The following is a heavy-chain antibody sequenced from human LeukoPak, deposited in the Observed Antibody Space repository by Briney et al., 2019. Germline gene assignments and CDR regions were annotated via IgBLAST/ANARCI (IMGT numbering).Heavy chain of an antibody. D-gene: IGHD5-24*01. J-gene: IGHJ4*02. CDR2: IKQDGSEK. CDR1: GFTFSTYW. Sequence: PGGSLRLSCAASGFTFSTYWMSWVRQAPGKRLEWVANIKQDGSEKYYGDSVKGRFTISKDNAKNSLYLQMNSLRAEDTAMYYCARRGWLQQFDYWGEGTLVTASS. CDR3: ARRGWLQQFDY. V-gene: IGHV3-7*01.